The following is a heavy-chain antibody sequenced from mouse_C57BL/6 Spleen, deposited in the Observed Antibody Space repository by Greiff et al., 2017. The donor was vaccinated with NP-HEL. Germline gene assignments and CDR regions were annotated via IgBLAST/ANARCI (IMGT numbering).Heavy chain of an antibody. D-gene: IGHD1-1*01. Sequence: QVQLQQPGAELVKPGASVKLSCKASGYTFTSYWMHWVKQRPGQGLEWIGMIHPNSGSTNYNEKFKSKATLTVDKSSSTAYMQLSSLPSEDSAVYYCARGDGSSYWFAYWGQGTLVTVSA. V-gene: IGHV1-64*01. CDR3: ARGDGSSYWFAY. CDR1: GYTFTSYW. CDR2: IHPNSGST. J-gene: IGHJ3*01.